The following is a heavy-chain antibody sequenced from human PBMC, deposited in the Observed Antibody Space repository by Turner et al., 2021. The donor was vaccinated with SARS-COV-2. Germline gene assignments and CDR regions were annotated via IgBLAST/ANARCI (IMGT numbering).Heavy chain of an antibody. J-gene: IGHJ3*01. Sequence: EVQLLQSGGGTVQPGRSHRLSCAASGFTFDNVDMSWARQAPGKGLEVVSGMSGSGSRTDYADSVKGRFVISRDNSKSTLFMQMDNLRADDTDVDLCAKTLRLGAFDSWGQGTLVSVSS. V-gene: IGHV3-23*01. CDR2: MSGSGSRT. CDR3: AKTLRLGAFDS. CDR1: GFTFDNVD.